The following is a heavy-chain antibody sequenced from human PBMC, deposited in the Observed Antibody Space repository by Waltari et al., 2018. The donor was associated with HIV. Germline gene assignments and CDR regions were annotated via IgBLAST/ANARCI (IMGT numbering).Heavy chain of an antibody. V-gene: IGHV1-18*01. D-gene: IGHD3-22*01. Sequence: QVLLEQSGAEVKKPGASVKVSCKASGYTFTSYGISWVRQASGQGLEGMGWISAHKGNTNYAQKLQGRFAMTTDASTSTAYMELRSLRSDDTAVYYCARDGGARYSSGYYPGDYWGQGTLVTVSS. CDR2: ISAHKGNT. J-gene: IGHJ4*02. CDR3: ARDGGARYSSGYYPGDY. CDR1: GYTFTSYG.